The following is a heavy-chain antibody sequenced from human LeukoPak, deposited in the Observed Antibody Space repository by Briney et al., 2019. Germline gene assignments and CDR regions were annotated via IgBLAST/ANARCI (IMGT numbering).Heavy chain of an antibody. CDR2: IKQDGSEK. CDR3: ERVVQDDILKMGTDY. V-gene: IGHV3-7*01. D-gene: IGHD3-9*01. Sequence: PGGSLRLSCAASGFTFSSYWMSWVRQAPGKGLEWVANIKQDGSEKYYVDSVKGRFTISRDNAKNSLYLQMNSLRAEDTAVYYCERVVQDDILKMGTDYWGQGTLVTVSS. J-gene: IGHJ4*02. CDR1: GFTFSSYW.